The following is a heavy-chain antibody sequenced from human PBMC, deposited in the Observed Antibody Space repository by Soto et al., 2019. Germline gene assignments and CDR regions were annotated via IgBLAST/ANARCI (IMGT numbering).Heavy chain of an antibody. Sequence: PGGSLRLSSAAYGFTFNSYSMNWVRQAPGKGLEWVSSISSSSSYIYYADSVKGRFTISRDNAKNSLYLQMNSLRAEDTAVYYCAKDHCSSTSCTYYYGMDVWGQGTTVTVSS. V-gene: IGHV3-21*01. CDR3: AKDHCSSTSCTYYYGMDV. CDR1: GFTFNSYS. D-gene: IGHD2-2*01. J-gene: IGHJ6*02. CDR2: ISSSSSYI.